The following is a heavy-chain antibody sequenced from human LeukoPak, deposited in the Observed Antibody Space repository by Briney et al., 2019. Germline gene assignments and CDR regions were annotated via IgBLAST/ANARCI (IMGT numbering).Heavy chain of an antibody. CDR3: ARDREDIVVVPAAKGGYYYYYMDV. Sequence: GASVKVSCKASGGTFSSYAISWVRQAPGQGLEWMGGIIPIFGTANYAQKFQGRVTITTDESTNTAYMELSSLRSEDTAVYYCARDREDIVVVPAAKGGYYYYYMDVWGKGTTVTISS. CDR1: GGTFSSYA. CDR2: IIPIFGTA. J-gene: IGHJ6*03. D-gene: IGHD2-2*01. V-gene: IGHV1-69*05.